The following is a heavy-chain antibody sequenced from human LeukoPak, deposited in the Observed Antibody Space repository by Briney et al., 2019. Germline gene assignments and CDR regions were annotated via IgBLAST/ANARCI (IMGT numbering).Heavy chain of an antibody. J-gene: IGHJ6*04. V-gene: IGHV4-59*08. CDR3: ARVPMLAMDV. CDR1: GGSISNYY. Sequence: PSETLSLTCTVAGGSISNYYWSWIRQPPGKGLEWIGFIYYSGSTNYNPSRKSRVTISVDTSQNQSSLKLSSVTAADTAVYYCARVPMLAMDVWGKGTTVTISS. CDR2: IYYSGST. D-gene: IGHD2-2*01.